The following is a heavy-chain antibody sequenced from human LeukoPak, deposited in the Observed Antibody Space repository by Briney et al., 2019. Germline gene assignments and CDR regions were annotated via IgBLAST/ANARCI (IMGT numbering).Heavy chain of an antibody. D-gene: IGHD6-19*01. CDR3: ARHPSGGWDPNLDY. J-gene: IGHJ4*02. V-gene: IGHV3-21*06. CDR2: ISSNGDYI. CDR1: GFTFSSYG. Sequence: GGSLRLSCAASGFTFSSYGMNRVRQAPGKGLEWVSSISSNGDYIYYADSVKGRFTISRDNAKNSVYLQMNGLRVDDSAIYFCARHPSGGWDPNLDYWGQGTLVTVSP.